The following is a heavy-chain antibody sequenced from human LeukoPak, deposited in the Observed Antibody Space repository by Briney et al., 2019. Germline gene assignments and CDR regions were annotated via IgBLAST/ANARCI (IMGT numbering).Heavy chain of an antibody. CDR3: ARDGDYSNYDY. V-gene: IGHV3-66*01. CDR2: IYSVFST. J-gene: IGHJ4*02. CDR1: GFTASSNY. D-gene: IGHD4-11*01. Sequence: GGSLRLSCAASGFTASSNYMSGVRKPPGKGLEGFSVIYSVFSTSYADSVKGRFTISRDNSKNTLYLQMNSLRAEDTAVYYCARDGDYSNYDYWGQGTLVTVSS.